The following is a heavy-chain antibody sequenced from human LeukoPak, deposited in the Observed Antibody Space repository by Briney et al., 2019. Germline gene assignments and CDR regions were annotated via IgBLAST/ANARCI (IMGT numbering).Heavy chain of an antibody. J-gene: IGHJ6*03. CDR3: ARAAIAAARIYYYMDV. CDR1: GFTVSSNY. V-gene: IGHV3-53*01. Sequence: QSGGSLRLSCAASGFTVSSNYMSWVRQAPGKGLEWVSVIYSGGSTYYADSVKGRFTISRDNAENSLYLQMNSLRAEDTAVYYCARAAIAAARIYYYMDVWGKGTTVTVSS. CDR2: IYSGGST. D-gene: IGHD6-13*01.